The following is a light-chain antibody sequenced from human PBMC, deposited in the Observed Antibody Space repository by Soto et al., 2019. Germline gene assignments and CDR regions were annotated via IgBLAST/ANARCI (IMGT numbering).Light chain of an antibody. J-gene: IGKJ2*01. CDR2: GAS. CDR3: QQYDTSPPMYT. Sequence: EIVFTQSACTLSLSPGERATLSCRASQSVSNNYLAWYQQKPGQAPRLLIYGASNRATGIPDRFSGSGSGTDFTLTISRLEPDDVAVYYCQQYDTSPPMYTFGQGTKVDIK. V-gene: IGKV3-20*01. CDR1: QSVSNNY.